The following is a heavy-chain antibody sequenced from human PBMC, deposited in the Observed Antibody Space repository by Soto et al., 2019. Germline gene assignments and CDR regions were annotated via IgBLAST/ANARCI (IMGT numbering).Heavy chain of an antibody. V-gene: IGHV4-39*01. J-gene: IGHJ4*02. CDR1: GGSIDRCNYY. CDR3: ARHFVAVVIKGWGY. CDR2: TYYNGNA. Sequence: SETLSLTCNGSGGSIDRCNYYGDWLRQPPGKGLEWIGTTYYNGNAYYNPSLKSRVSMSVDTSKNQFSLKLVSVTAADTAVYHCARHFVAVVIKGWGYWGQGTLVTVS. D-gene: IGHD3-10*01.